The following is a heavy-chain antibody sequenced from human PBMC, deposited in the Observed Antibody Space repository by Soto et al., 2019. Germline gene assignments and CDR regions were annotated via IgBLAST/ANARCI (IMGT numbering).Heavy chain of an antibody. J-gene: IGHJ4*02. Sequence: ASVKVSCKASGGTFSSYAISWVRQAPGQGLEWMGRIIPILGIANYAQKFQGRVTITADKSTSTAYMELSSLRSEDTAVYYCAREYSYGAYYFDYWGQGTLVTVSS. CDR3: AREYSYGAYYFDY. V-gene: IGHV1-69*04. CDR2: IIPILGIA. D-gene: IGHD5-18*01. CDR1: GGTFSSYA.